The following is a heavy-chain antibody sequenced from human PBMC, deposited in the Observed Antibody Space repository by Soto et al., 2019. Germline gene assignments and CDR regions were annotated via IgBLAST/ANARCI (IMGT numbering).Heavy chain of an antibody. Sequence: ASVKVSCKASGYTFTSYDINWVRQATGQGLEWMGWMNPNSGNTGYAQKFQGRVTMTRNTSISTAYMELSSLRSEDTAVYYCARGTRLKLELRKSYYMDVWGKGTTVTVSS. V-gene: IGHV1-8*01. J-gene: IGHJ6*03. D-gene: IGHD1-7*01. CDR1: GYTFTSYD. CDR3: ARGTRLKLELRKSYYMDV. CDR2: MNPNSGNT.